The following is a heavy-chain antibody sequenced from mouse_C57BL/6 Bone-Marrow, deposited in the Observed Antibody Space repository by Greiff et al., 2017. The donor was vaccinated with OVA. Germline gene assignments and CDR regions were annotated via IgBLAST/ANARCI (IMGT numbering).Heavy chain of an antibody. Sequence: EVMLVESGEGLVKPGGSLKLSCAASGFTFSSYAMSWVRQTPEKRLEWVAYISSGGDYIYYADTVKGRFTISRDNARNTLYLQMSSLKSEDTAMYYCTRDGATTAPWYFDVWGTGTTVTVSS. CDR2: ISSGGDYI. CDR3: TRDGATTAPWYFDV. J-gene: IGHJ1*03. CDR1: GFTFSSYA. D-gene: IGHD1-2*01. V-gene: IGHV5-9-1*02.